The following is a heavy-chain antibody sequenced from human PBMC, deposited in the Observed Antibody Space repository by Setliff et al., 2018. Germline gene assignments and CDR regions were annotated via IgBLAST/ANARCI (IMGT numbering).Heavy chain of an antibody. V-gene: IGHV4-59*01. Sequence: SETLSLTCSVSGDSISAASIWSWIRQPPGKGLEFIGYVYYSGTAEYDPSRESRAIMWVDASKNQISLKLNSVTAADPAVYYCAKGGTYRYFDFWGQGALVTVSS. CDR3: AKGGTYRYFDF. J-gene: IGHJ4*02. CDR1: GDSISAAS. CDR2: VYYSGTA. D-gene: IGHD1-26*01.